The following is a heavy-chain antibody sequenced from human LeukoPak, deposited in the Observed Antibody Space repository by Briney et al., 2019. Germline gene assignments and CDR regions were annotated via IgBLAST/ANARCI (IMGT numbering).Heavy chain of an antibody. D-gene: IGHD6-6*01. Sequence: GRSLRLSCAASGFTFSDYYMSWIRQAPGKGLEWVSYISSSGSTIYYADSVKGRFTISRDNAKNSLYLQMNSLRAEDTAVYYCARDSSSPLDTLSLCDYWGQGTLVTVSS. J-gene: IGHJ4*02. CDR2: ISSSGSTI. V-gene: IGHV3-11*01. CDR1: GFTFSDYY. CDR3: ARDSSSPLDTLSLCDY.